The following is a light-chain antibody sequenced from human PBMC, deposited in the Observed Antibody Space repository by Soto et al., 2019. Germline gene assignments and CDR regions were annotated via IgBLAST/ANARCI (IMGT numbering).Light chain of an antibody. J-gene: IGLJ2*01. CDR2: EDN. CDR1: SGSIASNY. Sequence: NFMLTQPHSVSESPGKTVTISCTGSSGSIASNYVQWYQQRPGSAPTTVIYEDNQRPSGVPDRFSGSIDSSSNSASLTISGLQNEDEADYYCQSYDSSNVVFGGGTKLTVL. CDR3: QSYDSSNVV. V-gene: IGLV6-57*02.